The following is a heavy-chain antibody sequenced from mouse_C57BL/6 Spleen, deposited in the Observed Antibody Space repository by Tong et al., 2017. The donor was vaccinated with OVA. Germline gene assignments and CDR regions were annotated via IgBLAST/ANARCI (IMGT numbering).Heavy chain of an antibody. D-gene: IGHD1-2*01. CDR1: GYTFTDYV. V-gene: IGHV1-77*01. CDR3: ERRPLRPFFDY. CDR2: IYPGSGST. J-gene: IGHJ2*01. Sequence: VQLQESGPELVKPGASVKMSCKASGYTFTDYVISWVKQRTGQGLDWIGEIYPGSGSTYYNEKFKGKATLTADKSSNTGYMQLSSMTSEDSAVYFCERRPLRPFFDYWGQGTTLTVSS.